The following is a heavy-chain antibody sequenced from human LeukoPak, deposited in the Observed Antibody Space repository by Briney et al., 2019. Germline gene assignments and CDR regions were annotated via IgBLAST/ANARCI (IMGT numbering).Heavy chain of an antibody. CDR3: ARQWELSYYYMDV. V-gene: IGHV3-23*01. D-gene: IGHD1-26*01. Sequence: PGGSLRLSCAASGFTFSSYAMSWVRQAPGKGLEWVSAISGSGGSTYYADSVKGRFTISRDNPKNTLYLQMNSLRAEDTAVYYCARQWELSYYYMDVWSKGTTVTVSS. CDR2: ISGSGGST. J-gene: IGHJ6*03. CDR1: GFTFSSYA.